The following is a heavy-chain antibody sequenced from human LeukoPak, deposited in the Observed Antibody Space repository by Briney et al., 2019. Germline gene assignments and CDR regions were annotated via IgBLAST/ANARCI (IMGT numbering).Heavy chain of an antibody. CDR1: GFTFGDYV. Sequence: PGRSLRLSCTASGFTFGDYVMSWVRQAPGKGLEWVGFIRSKPCGGTTEYAASVKGRFIISRDDSKTIAYLQMNSLKSEDTAVYYCTTGSATGTGSGYWGQGTLVTVSS. CDR3: TTGSATGTGSGY. CDR2: IRSKPCGGTT. D-gene: IGHD6-13*01. J-gene: IGHJ4*02. V-gene: IGHV3-49*04.